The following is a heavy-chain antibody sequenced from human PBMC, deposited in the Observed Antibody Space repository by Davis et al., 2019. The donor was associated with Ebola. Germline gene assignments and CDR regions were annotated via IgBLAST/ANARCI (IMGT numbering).Heavy chain of an antibody. CDR2: IDSDGSST. J-gene: IGHJ6*02. CDR3: ARFGLNGMDV. D-gene: IGHD3-10*01. V-gene: IGHV3-74*01. Sequence: HTGGSLRLSCAASGFSFSKFWMHWVRQGPGKRLVWVSRIDSDGSSTTYADSVKGRFTISRDNAKNTVYLQMNSLRAEDTAVYYCARFGLNGMDVWGQGTTVTVS. CDR1: GFSFSKFW.